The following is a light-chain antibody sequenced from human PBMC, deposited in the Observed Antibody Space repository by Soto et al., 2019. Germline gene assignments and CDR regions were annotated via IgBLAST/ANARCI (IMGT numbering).Light chain of an antibody. CDR1: SGHSSYA. CDR3: QTWGTGIWV. Sequence: QAVLTQSPSASASLGASVKLTCTLSSGHSSYAIAWHQQQPEKGPRYLMKLNSDGSHSKGDGIPDRFSGSSSGAERYFTISSLQSEDEADYYCQTWGTGIWVFGGGTKVTVL. CDR2: LNSDGSH. J-gene: IGLJ3*02. V-gene: IGLV4-69*01.